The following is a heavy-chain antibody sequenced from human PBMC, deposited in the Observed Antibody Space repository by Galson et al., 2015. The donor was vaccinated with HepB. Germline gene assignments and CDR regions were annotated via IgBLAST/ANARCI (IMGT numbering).Heavy chain of an antibody. CDR3: AREGIQLWLRYFDY. J-gene: IGHJ4*02. V-gene: IGHV3-48*04. CDR1: GFTFSSYS. D-gene: IGHD5-18*01. CDR2: ISSSSSTI. Sequence: SLRLSCAASGFTFSSYSMNWVRQAPGKGLEWVSYISSSSSTIYYADSVKGRFTISRDNAKNSLYLQMNSLRAEDTAVYYCAREGIQLWLRYFDYWGQGTLVTVSS.